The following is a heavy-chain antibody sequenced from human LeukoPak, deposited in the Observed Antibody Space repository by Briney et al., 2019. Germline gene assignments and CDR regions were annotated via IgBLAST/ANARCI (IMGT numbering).Heavy chain of an antibody. CDR1: GGSISSYY. CDR2: IFYSGRT. CDR3: ARRYSSGWYVYWYFDL. Sequence: SETLSLACSVSGGSISSYYWSWIRQPPGKGLEWIGYIFYSGRTSYNPSLKSRVTISVDTSKNHFSLTLSSVTAADTAVYYCARRYSSGWYVYWYFDLWGRGTLVTVSS. D-gene: IGHD6-19*01. J-gene: IGHJ2*01. V-gene: IGHV4-59*12.